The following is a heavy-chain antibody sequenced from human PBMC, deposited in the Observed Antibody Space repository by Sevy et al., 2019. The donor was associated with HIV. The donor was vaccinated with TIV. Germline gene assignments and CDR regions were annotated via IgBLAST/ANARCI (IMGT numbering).Heavy chain of an antibody. Sequence: GGSLRISCAASGFTFSNAWMSWVRQAPGKGLEWVGRIKSKTDGGTTDYAAPVKGRFTISRDDSKNTLYLQMNSLKTEDTAVYYCTTDRYDSSGYYPFDYWGQGTLVTVSS. V-gene: IGHV3-15*01. CDR1: GFTFSNAW. J-gene: IGHJ4*02. D-gene: IGHD3-22*01. CDR2: IKSKTDGGTT. CDR3: TTDRYDSSGYYPFDY.